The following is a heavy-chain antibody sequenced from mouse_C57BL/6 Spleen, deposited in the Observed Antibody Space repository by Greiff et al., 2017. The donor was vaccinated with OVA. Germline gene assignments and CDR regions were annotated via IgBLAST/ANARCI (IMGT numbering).Heavy chain of an antibody. J-gene: IGHJ2*01. CDR1: GYTFTGYT. CDR3: ARALLRW. D-gene: IGHD1-1*01. CDR2: INPSSGYT. V-gene: IGHV1-4*01. Sequence: VQLQQSGAELARPGASVKMSCKASGYTFTGYTMHWVKQRPGQGLEWIGYINPSSGYTKYNQKFKDKATLTADKSSSTAYMQLSSLTSEDSAVYYCARALLRWWGQGTTLTVSS.